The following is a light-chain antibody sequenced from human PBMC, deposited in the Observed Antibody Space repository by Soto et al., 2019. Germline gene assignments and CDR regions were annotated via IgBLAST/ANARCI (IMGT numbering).Light chain of an antibody. V-gene: IGKV3-20*01. CDR1: QSVSSSY. CDR2: GAS. Sequence: EIVLTQSPGTLSLSPGERATLSCRASQSVSSSYLGWYQQKPGQAPRRLIYGASNRASGIPDRFSGSGSGTDFTLSISRLEPEDVAVYYCQQYGSSPRTFGQGTKVEIK. J-gene: IGKJ1*01. CDR3: QQYGSSPRT.